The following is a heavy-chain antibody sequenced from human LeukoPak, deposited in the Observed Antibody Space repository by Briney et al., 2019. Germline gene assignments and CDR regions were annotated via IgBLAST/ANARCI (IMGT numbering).Heavy chain of an antibody. CDR1: GFTFINSW. V-gene: IGHV3-15*01. D-gene: IGHD2-2*03. CDR2: IRSTPDGGAT. J-gene: IGHJ4*02. Sequence: PGGSLRLSCAASGFTFINSWMTWVRQAPGKGLEWVGRIRSTPDGGATDYAAPVKGRFTISRDDSKNTLYLQMSSLRTEETAVYYCATDLHFGYCTATSCANYWGQGTLVTVSS. CDR3: ATDLHFGYCTATSCANY.